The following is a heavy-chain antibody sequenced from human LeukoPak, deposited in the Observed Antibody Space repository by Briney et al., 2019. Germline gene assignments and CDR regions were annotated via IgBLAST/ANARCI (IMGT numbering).Heavy chain of an antibody. CDR3: ARHRTAMVYFDS. Sequence: SETLSLTCAVSGGSISSYYWSWIRQPPGKGLEWIGYIYYTGTTNYNPSLRSRVTMSVDASKNQFSLKLTSVTAADTAVYYCARHRTAMVYFDSWGQGTLVTVSS. CDR2: IYYTGTT. CDR1: GGSISSYY. D-gene: IGHD5-18*01. V-gene: IGHV4-59*08. J-gene: IGHJ4*02.